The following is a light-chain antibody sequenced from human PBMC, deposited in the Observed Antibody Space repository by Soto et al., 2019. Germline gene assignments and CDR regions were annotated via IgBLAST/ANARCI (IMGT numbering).Light chain of an antibody. CDR1: SSNIGAGYD. CDR2: GNS. CDR3: QSYDSSLSGSFVV. Sequence: QPVLTQPPSVSGAPGQRVTISCTGSSSNIGAGYDVHWYQQLPGTAPKLLIYGNSNRPSGVPDRFSGSKSGTSASLAITGLQAEDEADYYCQSYDSSLSGSFVVFGGGTKLTVL. J-gene: IGLJ2*01. V-gene: IGLV1-40*01.